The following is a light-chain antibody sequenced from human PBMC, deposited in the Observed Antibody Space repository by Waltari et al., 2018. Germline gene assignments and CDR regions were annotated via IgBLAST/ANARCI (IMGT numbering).Light chain of an antibody. CDR1: QGISSY. J-gene: IGKJ3*01. Sequence: IQLTQSPSSLSASVGDRVTITCRASQGISSYLAWYQQKPGKAPKLLIYAASTLQSGVPSRFSGSGSETEFTLTISSLQPEDFATYYCQQLNSYPPFTFGPGTKVDIK. CDR3: QQLNSYPPFT. CDR2: AAS. V-gene: IGKV1-9*01.